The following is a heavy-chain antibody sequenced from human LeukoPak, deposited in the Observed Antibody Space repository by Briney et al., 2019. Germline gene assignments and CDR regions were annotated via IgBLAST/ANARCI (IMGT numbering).Heavy chain of an antibody. Sequence: PSETLSLTCTVSGGSLSSYSWNWIRRPPGKGLEWIGNINNSGYTNNNPSLKSRVTISVDTFKNQFSLKLSSVTAADTAVYYCARGRSSYYDSGGYYYLVYWGQGTLVTVSS. CDR3: ARGRSSYYDSGGYYYLVY. J-gene: IGHJ4*02. V-gene: IGHV4-59*01. D-gene: IGHD3-22*01. CDR1: GGSLSSYS. CDR2: INNSGYT.